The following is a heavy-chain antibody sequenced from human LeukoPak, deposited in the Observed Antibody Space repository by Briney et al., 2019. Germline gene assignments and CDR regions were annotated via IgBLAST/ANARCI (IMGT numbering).Heavy chain of an antibody. V-gene: IGHV4-39*07. D-gene: IGHD1-26*01. CDR1: GGSISSSSYY. J-gene: IGHJ6*03. Sequence: SETLSLTCTVSGGSISSSSYYWGWIRQPPGKGLEWIGSIYYSGSTYYNPSLKSRVTISVDTSKNQFSLKLSSVTAADTAVYYCARGRWDPKWAPYYYMDVWGKGTTVTVSS. CDR2: IYYSGST. CDR3: ARGRWDPKWAPYYYMDV.